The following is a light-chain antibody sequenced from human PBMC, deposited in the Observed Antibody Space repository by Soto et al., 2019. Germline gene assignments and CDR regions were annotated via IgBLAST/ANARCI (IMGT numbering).Light chain of an antibody. CDR3: QQYYSTPPWT. CDR1: QNLLYSSNNKNY. J-gene: IGKJ1*01. Sequence: DIVMTQSPDSLAVSLGERATINCKSSQNLLYSSNNKNYLAWYQQKPGQPPKLLIYWASTRKSGVPDRFSGSGSGTDFTITISSLQAEDVAVYYCQQYYSTPPWTFGQGTKVDIK. CDR2: WAS. V-gene: IGKV4-1*01.